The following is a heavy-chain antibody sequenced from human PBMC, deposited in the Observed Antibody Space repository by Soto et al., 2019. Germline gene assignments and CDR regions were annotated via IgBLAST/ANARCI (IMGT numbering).Heavy chain of an antibody. D-gene: IGHD6-19*01. Sequence: GESLKISCAASGFTFSSYEMNWVRQAPGKGLEWVSYISSSGSTIYYADSVKGRFTISRDNAKNSLYLQMNSLRAEDTAVYYCAKDRSRYSSGWHNWFDPWGQGTLVTVSS. CDR1: GFTFSSYE. CDR2: ISSSGSTI. V-gene: IGHV3-48*03. CDR3: AKDRSRYSSGWHNWFDP. J-gene: IGHJ5*02.